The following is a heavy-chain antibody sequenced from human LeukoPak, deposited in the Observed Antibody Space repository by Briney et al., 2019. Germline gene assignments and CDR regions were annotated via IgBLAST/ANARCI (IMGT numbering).Heavy chain of an antibody. CDR2: ISISGTSI. D-gene: IGHD2/OR15-2a*01. J-gene: IGHJ4*02. CDR3: ASDIVLKDY. CDR1: GFTFSSYE. Sequence: GGSLRLSCAASGFTFSSYEMNWVRQAPGKGLEWVSYISISGTSISYADSVKGRFTISRDNAKNSLYLQMNSLRAEDTAVYYCASDIVLKDYWGQGTLVTVPS. V-gene: IGHV3-48*03.